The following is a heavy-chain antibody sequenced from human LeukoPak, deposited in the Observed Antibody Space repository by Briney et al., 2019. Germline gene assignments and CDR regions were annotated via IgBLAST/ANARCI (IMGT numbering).Heavy chain of an antibody. CDR3: ARHQYYFDTSGHYPDH. D-gene: IGHD3-22*01. CDR1: GGSISSSSYY. Sequence: PSETLSLTCTVSGGSISSSSYYWGWIRQPPGKGLEWIASIYYSGSTYFNPSLKSRVTISVDTSKNQFSLKLRSVTAADTAVYYCARHQYYFDTSGHYPDHWGQGALVTVSS. CDR2: IYYSGST. V-gene: IGHV4-39*01. J-gene: IGHJ4*02.